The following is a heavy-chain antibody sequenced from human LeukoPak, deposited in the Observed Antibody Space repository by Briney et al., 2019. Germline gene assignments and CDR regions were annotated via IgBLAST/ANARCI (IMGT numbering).Heavy chain of an antibody. V-gene: IGHV4-34*01. CDR3: ARGAASGFSTGWYFDL. D-gene: IGHD3/OR15-3a*01. J-gene: IGHJ2*01. CDR2: INHSGST. Sequence: SETLSLTCAVYGGSSSGYYWSWIRQPPGKGLEWIGEINHSGSTNYNPSLKSRVTISVDTSKNQFSLKLSSVTAADTAIYYCARGAASGFSTGWYFDLWGRGTLVTVSS. CDR1: GGSSSGYY.